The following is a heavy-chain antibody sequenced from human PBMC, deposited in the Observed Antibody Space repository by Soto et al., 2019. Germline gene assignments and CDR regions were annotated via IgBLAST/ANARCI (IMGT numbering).Heavy chain of an antibody. CDR2: IYPGDSDT. J-gene: IGHJ3*01. CDR3: AISCGVPITLLGPNDAFDV. Sequence: GESLKISCKGSGYSFTNSWIGWVRQMPGKGLEWMGIIYPGDSDTRYSPSFQDQVTISADKAITTAYLQWSSLRASDTAMYYCAISCGVPITLLGPNDAFDVWGQGTMVTVSS. D-gene: IGHD3-3*02. CDR1: GYSFTNSW. V-gene: IGHV5-51*01.